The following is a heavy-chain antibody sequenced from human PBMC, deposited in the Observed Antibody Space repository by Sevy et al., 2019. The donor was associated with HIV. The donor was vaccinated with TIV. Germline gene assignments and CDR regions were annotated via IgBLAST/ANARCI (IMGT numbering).Heavy chain of an antibody. Sequence: GGSLRLSCAASGFTFSSYTINWVRQAPGKGLEWVSSISSSSDYIYYADSVKGRFTISRDNAKNSLYLQMNSLRAEDTAVYYCARETGNGEFGFYFHYWGQGTLVTVSS. V-gene: IGHV3-21*01. CDR2: ISSSSDYI. D-gene: IGHD1-1*01. CDR3: ARETGNGEFGFYFHY. CDR1: GFTFSSYT. J-gene: IGHJ4*02.